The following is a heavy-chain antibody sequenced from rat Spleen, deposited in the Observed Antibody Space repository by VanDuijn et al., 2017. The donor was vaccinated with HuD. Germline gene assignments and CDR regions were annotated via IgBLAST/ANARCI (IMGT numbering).Heavy chain of an antibody. CDR2: INNNGGST. V-gene: IGHV5-31*01. CDR3: ARRHYGYTDYFDY. D-gene: IGHD1-9*01. CDR1: GFTFKNYW. Sequence: EVQLVESGGGLVQPGRSLKLSCVASGFTFKNYWMTWIRQAPGKGLEWVASINNNGGSTYYPDSVKGRFTISRDNAKGTLYLQMNSLRSEDTATYYCARRHYGYTDYFDYWGQGVMVTVSS. J-gene: IGHJ2*01.